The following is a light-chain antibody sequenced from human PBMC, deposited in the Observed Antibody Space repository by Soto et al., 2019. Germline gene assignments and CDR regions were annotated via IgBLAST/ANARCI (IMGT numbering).Light chain of an antibody. V-gene: IGKV3-11*01. Sequence: EIVLTQSPATLSLSPGERATLSCRASQSVSNNLGWYQQKPGQAPRLLIYDASNRASGVPGRFGGSGSGTDFTLTISSLEPEDFAVYYCQQRGNWITFGGGTKVEI. CDR3: QQRGNWIT. CDR1: QSVSNN. CDR2: DAS. J-gene: IGKJ4*01.